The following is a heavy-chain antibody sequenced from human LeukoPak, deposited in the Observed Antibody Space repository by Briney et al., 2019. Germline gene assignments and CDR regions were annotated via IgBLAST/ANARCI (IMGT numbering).Heavy chain of an antibody. CDR1: GGSISSYY. CDR2: IYYSGST. V-gene: IGHV4-59*01. D-gene: IGHD5-18*01. CDR3: ARAVRYSYWFDP. Sequence: SETLSLTCTVSGGSISSYYWSWIRQPPGKGPEWIGYIYYSGSTNYNPSLKSRVTISVDTSKNQFSLKLSSVTAADTAVYYCARAVRYSYWFDPWGQGTLVTVSS. J-gene: IGHJ5*02.